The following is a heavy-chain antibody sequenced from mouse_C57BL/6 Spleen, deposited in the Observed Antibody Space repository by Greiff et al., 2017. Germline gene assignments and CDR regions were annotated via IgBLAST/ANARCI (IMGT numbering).Heavy chain of an antibody. CDR2: IHPNSGST. Sequence: QVQLQQPGAELVKPGASVKLSCKASGYTFTSYWMHWVKQRPGQGLEWIGMIHPNSGSTNYNEKFKSKATLTVDKSSSTAYMQLSSLTSEDSAVYYCARGHEYDGEYYYAMDYWGQGTSVTVSS. V-gene: IGHV1-64*01. CDR3: ARGHEYDGEYYYAMDY. CDR1: GYTFTSYW. J-gene: IGHJ4*01. D-gene: IGHD2-4*01.